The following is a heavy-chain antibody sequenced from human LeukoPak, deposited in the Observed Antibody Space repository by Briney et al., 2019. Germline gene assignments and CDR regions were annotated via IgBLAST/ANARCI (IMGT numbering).Heavy chain of an antibody. Sequence: GGSLRLSCAASGFTFGSYAMIWVSQAPGKGLEWVSTVSGSGTTTYSADSVEGRFTISRDNSKDTLYLHMNSLRVEDTAVYYCAGGNGAFGGVPDSWGQGTLVTVSS. J-gene: IGHJ5*01. CDR3: AGGNGAFGGVPDS. CDR2: VSGSGTTT. CDR1: GFTFGSYA. D-gene: IGHD3-16*01. V-gene: IGHV3-23*01.